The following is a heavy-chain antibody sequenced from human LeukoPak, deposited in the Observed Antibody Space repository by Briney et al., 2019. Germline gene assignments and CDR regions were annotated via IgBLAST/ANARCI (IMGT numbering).Heavy chain of an antibody. Sequence: SETLSLTCTVSGGSMSGYYWSWIRQPPGKGLEWIGYIFSSGSSNFNPSLKSRVTISVDTSRNQFSLRLSSVTAADAAVYSCARRSKLGYYFDSWSQGILVTV. V-gene: IGHV4-59*08. CDR1: GGSMSGYY. D-gene: IGHD3-16*01. J-gene: IGHJ4*01. CDR2: IFSSGSS. CDR3: ARRSKLGYYFDS.